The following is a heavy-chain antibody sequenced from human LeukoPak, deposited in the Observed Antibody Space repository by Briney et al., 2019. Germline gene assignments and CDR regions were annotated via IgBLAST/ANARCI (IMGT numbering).Heavy chain of an antibody. CDR1: GGTFSSYA. J-gene: IGHJ6*03. CDR2: IIPIFGTA. CDR3: ATSQLSPALYYYYYYMDV. Sequence: ASVKVSCKASGGTFSSYAISWVRQAPGQGLEWMGGIIPIFGTANYAQKFQGRVTITTDESTSTAYMELSSLRSEDTAVYYCATSQLSPALYYYYYYMDVWGKGTTVTVSS. D-gene: IGHD5-18*01. V-gene: IGHV1-69*05.